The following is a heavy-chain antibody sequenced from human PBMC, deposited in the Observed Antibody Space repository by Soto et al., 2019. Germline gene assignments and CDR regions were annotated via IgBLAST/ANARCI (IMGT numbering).Heavy chain of an antibody. CDR3: ARGCSRFQDPYCYYAMDV. D-gene: IGHD6-13*01. CDR2: TRDKANSYTT. Sequence: GSLRLSCAASGFTFSDHYMDWVRQALGKGLEWVGRTRDKANSYTTEYAASVKGRFTVSRDDSRNSVYLQMNSLQTEDTAVYYCARGCSRFQDPYCYYAMDVWGQGTTVTVSS. CDR1: GFTFSDHY. J-gene: IGHJ6*02. V-gene: IGHV3-72*01.